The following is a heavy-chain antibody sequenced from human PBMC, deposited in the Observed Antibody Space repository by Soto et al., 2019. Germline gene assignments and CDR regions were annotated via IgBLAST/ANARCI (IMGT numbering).Heavy chain of an antibody. V-gene: IGHV1-18*01. CDR3: ARGRDGDY. D-gene: IGHD6-6*01. Sequence: QVHLVQSGAEVKKPGASVKVSCKCSGYTFTSYGITWVRQAPGQGLEWMGWISAHNGNTDYAQRPQGRVTVTRDTSTSTAYMELRSLRSDDTAVYYCARGRDGDYWGQGALVTVSS. CDR1: GYTFTSYG. J-gene: IGHJ4*02. CDR2: ISAHNGNT.